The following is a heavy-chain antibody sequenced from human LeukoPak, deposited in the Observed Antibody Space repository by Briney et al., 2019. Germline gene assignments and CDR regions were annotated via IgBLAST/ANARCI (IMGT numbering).Heavy chain of an antibody. CDR3: ARAYPNSSGYSYDY. J-gene: IGHJ4*02. Sequence: SETLSLTCTVSGGSISSYYWSWIRQPPGKGLEWIGYIYYSGSTNYNPSLKSRVTISVDTSKNQFSLKLSSVTAADTAVYNCARAYPNSSGYSYDYWGQGTLVTVSS. D-gene: IGHD3-22*01. V-gene: IGHV4-59*08. CDR2: IYYSGST. CDR1: GGSISSYY.